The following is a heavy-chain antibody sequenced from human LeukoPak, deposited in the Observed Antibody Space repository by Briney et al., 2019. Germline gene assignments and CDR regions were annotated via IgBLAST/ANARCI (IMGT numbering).Heavy chain of an antibody. D-gene: IGHD3-3*01. Sequence: GGSLRLSCAASRFTFSSYAMSWVRQAPGNGLEWVSAISGSGGSTYYADSVKGRFTISRDNSKNTLYLQMNSLRAEDTAVYYCAKGEYYDFWSGYRDYYYMDVWGKGSPVTVSS. CDR3: AKGEYYDFWSGYRDYYYMDV. J-gene: IGHJ6*03. V-gene: IGHV3-23*01. CDR2: ISGSGGST. CDR1: RFTFSSYA.